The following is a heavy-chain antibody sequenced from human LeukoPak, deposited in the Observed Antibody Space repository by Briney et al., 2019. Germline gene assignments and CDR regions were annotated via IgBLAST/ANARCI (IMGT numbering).Heavy chain of an antibody. Sequence: GGSLRLSCAASGFTFSSYSMNWVRQAPGKGLEWVSSISSSSSYIYYADPVKGRFTISRDNAKNSLYLQMNSLRAEDTAVYYCARVRPRTPSPYYYMDVWGKGTTVTVSS. D-gene: IGHD1-14*01. J-gene: IGHJ6*03. CDR2: ISSSSSYI. CDR1: GFTFSSYS. CDR3: ARVRPRTPSPYYYMDV. V-gene: IGHV3-21*01.